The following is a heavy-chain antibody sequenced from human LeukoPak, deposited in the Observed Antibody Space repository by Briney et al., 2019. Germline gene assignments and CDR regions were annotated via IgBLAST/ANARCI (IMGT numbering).Heavy chain of an antibody. V-gene: IGHV3-74*01. CDR1: GFTFSNYW. CDR3: ARDLNYYDSSGYFDY. J-gene: IGHJ4*02. D-gene: IGHD3-22*01. Sequence: GGSLRLSCAASGFTFSNYWMHWVRQPPGKGLVWVSRVNSDGSGTSYADSVKGQFTISRDNAKNTLYLQMNSLRAEDTAVYYCARDLNYYDSSGYFDYWSQGILVTVSS. CDR2: VNSDGSGT.